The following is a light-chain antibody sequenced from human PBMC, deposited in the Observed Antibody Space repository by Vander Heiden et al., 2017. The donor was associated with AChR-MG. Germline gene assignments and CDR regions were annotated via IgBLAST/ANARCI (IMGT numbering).Light chain of an antibody. CDR3: QQYDNLPMYT. V-gene: IGKV1-33*01. J-gene: IGKJ2*01. CDR1: QDISNY. CDR2: DSS. Sequence: IQMPQSPSSLSAPVGDSATITCQVSQDISNYLNWYQEKPGKAPKLLIYDSSNLEAGVPSRFSGSGSGTDFTFTISSLQPEDIATYYCQQYDNLPMYTFGQGTKLEIK.